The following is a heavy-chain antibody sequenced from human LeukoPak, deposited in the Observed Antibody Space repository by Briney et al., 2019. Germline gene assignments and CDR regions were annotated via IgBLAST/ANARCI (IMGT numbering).Heavy chain of an antibody. J-gene: IGHJ3*02. V-gene: IGHV3-11*04. Sequence: GGSLRLSCAASGFTFRDYYMGWIRQAPGKRLEWISYISSSGSRIYNADSVKGRFTISRDNAKNSLYLQMNSLRAEDTAVYYCARAFNDAFDIWGQGTMVTVSS. CDR2: ISSSGSRI. CDR1: GFTFRDYY. CDR3: ARAFNDAFDI.